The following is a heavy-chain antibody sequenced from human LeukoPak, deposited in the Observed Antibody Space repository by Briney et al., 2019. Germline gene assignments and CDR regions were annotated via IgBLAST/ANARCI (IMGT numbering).Heavy chain of an antibody. CDR2: IYYSGST. CDR1: GGSIRSSSYY. J-gene: IGHJ4*02. D-gene: IGHD1-26*01. V-gene: IGHV4-39*01. Sequence: SETLSLTCTVSGGSIRSSSYYWGWIRQPPGKGLEWIGSIYYSGSTYYNPSLKSRVTISVDTSKNQFSLKLSSVTAADTAVYYCATGQWELLGDYWGQGTLVTVSS. CDR3: ATGQWELLGDY.